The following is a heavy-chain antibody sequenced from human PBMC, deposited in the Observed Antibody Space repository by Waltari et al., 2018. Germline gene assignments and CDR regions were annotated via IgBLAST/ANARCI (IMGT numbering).Heavy chain of an antibody. J-gene: IGHJ6*02. Sequence: QVQLVQSGAEVKKPGASVKVSCKASGYTFTGYYMHWVRQAPGQGLEWMGRINPNSGGTNYAQKFQGRVTMTRETSISTAYMELSRLRSDDTAVYYCARGAYYDFWSGYYTVDYYYGMDVWGQGTTVTVSS. CDR2: INPNSGGT. D-gene: IGHD3-3*01. CDR3: ARGAYYDFWSGYYTVDYYYGMDV. V-gene: IGHV1-2*06. CDR1: GYTFTGYY.